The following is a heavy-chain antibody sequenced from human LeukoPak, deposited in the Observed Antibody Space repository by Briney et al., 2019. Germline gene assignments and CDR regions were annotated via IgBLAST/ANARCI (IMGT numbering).Heavy chain of an antibody. CDR2: IYYSGST. J-gene: IGHJ6*04. Sequence: PSETLSLTCTVSGGSLSSYYWSWIRQPPGKGLEWIGYIYYSGSTNYNPPLKSRVTISVDTSKNQFSLKLSSVTAADTAVYYCARSAGYCSGGSCYFSGMDVWGKGTTVTVSS. CDR3: ARSAGYCSGGSCYFSGMDV. V-gene: IGHV4-59*01. D-gene: IGHD2-15*01. CDR1: GGSLSSYY.